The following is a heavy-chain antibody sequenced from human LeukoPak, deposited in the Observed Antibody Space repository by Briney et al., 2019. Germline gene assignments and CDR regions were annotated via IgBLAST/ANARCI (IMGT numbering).Heavy chain of an antibody. Sequence: SETLSLTCTVSGDSISSGNYHWAWIRQPPGKGLECIGSIHHSGNAYYNSSLESRVTISVDMSKNQFSLQLRSVTAADTAVYYCTRVRQGSQSVYWGQGTLVTVSS. V-gene: IGHV4-39*07. CDR3: TRVRQGSQSVY. J-gene: IGHJ4*02. CDR1: GDSISSGNYH. CDR2: IHHSGNA. D-gene: IGHD3-3*01.